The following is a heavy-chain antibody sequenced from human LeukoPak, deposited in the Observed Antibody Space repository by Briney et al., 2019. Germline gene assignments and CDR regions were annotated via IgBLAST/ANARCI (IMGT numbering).Heavy chain of an antibody. J-gene: IGHJ4*02. CDR1: GYTFTSYG. CDR3: YYYDSSGYTDY. CDR2: ISAYNGNT. D-gene: IGHD3-22*01. Sequence: GASVKVSCKASGYTFTSYGISWVRQAPGQGLERMGWISAYNGNTNYAQKLQGRVTMTTDTSTSTAYMELRSLRSDDTAVYYCYYYDSSGYTDYWGQGTLVTVSS. V-gene: IGHV1-18*04.